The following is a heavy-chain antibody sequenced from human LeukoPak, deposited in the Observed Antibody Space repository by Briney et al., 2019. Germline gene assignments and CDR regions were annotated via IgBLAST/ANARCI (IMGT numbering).Heavy chain of an antibody. CDR2: ISWNRGSI. CDR1: GFTFDDYA. CDR3: AKDTNYDILTGKFDY. V-gene: IGHV3-9*01. Sequence: LTVSCAASGFTFDDYAMHWVRQAPGKGLEWVAGISWNRGSIGYADSVKGRFPISRDNAKNSVYLQMNSLRAEDTALYYCAKDTNYDILTGKFDYWGQGTLVTVSS. D-gene: IGHD3-9*01. J-gene: IGHJ4*02.